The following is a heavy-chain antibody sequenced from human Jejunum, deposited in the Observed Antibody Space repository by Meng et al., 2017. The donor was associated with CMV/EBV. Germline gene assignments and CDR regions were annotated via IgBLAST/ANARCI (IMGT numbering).Heavy chain of an antibody. D-gene: IGHD2-21*02. CDR3: ARGTPYCGGDCYYFDS. J-gene: IGHJ4*02. V-gene: IGHV4-39*07. CDR2: LYYSGTT. Sequence: GSIRSDAYYWRWIRQSAEKGLEWIGSLYYSGTTHYHPTLKGRVTVSVDTSRNQFSLKLSSVTAADTAVYFCARGTPYCGGDCYYFDSWGQGILVTVSS. CDR1: GSIRSDAYY.